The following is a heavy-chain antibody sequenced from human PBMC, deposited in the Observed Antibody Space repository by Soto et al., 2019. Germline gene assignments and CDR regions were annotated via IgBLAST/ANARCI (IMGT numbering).Heavy chain of an antibody. CDR2: ISAYNGNT. J-gene: IGHJ4*02. CDR3: ARHRDIVVVVAANYFDY. CDR1: GYTFTSYG. V-gene: IGHV1-18*01. D-gene: IGHD2-15*01. Sequence: QVQLVQSGAEVKKPGASVKVSCKASGYTFTSYGISWVRQAPGQVLEWMGWISAYNGNTNYAQKLQGRVNMTTDTSTSTAYMERRSLRSDDTAVYYCARHRDIVVVVAANYFDYWGQGTLVTVSS.